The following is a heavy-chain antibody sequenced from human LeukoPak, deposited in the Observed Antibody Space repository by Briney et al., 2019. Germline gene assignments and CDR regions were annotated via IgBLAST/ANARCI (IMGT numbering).Heavy chain of an antibody. Sequence: GGSLRLSCATPGFTFSSYALSWVRQAPGKGLEWVSTISGSGGSTYYADSVKGRFTISRDNSKNTVHLQMNSLRAEDTALYFCAKRDTFYDILTGSSHYYMDVWGIGTTVTVSS. D-gene: IGHD3-9*01. CDR2: ISGSGGST. V-gene: IGHV3-23*01. J-gene: IGHJ6*03. CDR1: GFTFSSYA. CDR3: AKRDTFYDILTGSSHYYMDV.